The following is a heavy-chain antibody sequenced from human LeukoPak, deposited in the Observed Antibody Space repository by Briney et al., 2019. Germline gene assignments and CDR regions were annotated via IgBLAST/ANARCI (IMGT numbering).Heavy chain of an antibody. J-gene: IGHJ4*02. Sequence: ASVKASCKASGYTFTSYGISWVRQAPGQGLEWMGWISAYNGNTNYAQKFQGRVTMTMDPSISTAYMELSSLRSEDTAVYYCARRSDDYDSSAYYHWGQRTLVTVSS. D-gene: IGHD3-22*01. V-gene: IGHV1-18*01. CDR3: ARRSDDYDSSAYYH. CDR2: ISAYNGNT. CDR1: GYTFTSYG.